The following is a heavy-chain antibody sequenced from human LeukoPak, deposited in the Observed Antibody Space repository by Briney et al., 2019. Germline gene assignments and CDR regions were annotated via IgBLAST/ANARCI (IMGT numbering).Heavy chain of an antibody. Sequence: GASVKVSCKASGYTLPGYFIHWVRQAPGQGPEWMGCINPKNGGTRDAQKFQGRVTMTSDTSISTAYMELYSLRSDDAAVYYCARGPDHGAFDIWGQGTMVTVSS. CDR3: ARGPDHGAFDI. CDR1: GYTLPGYF. V-gene: IGHV1-2*02. J-gene: IGHJ3*02. CDR2: INPKNGGT.